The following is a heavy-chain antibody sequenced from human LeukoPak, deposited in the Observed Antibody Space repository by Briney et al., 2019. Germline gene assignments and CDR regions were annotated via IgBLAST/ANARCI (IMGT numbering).Heavy chain of an antibody. CDR3: ARDYYDILTGYYV. V-gene: IGHV1-3*01. J-gene: IGHJ4*02. CDR1: GYSFTGYY. Sequence: ASVKVSCKASGYSFTGYYIHWVRQAPGQRLEWMGWINAGNGNTKYSQKFQGRVTITRDTSASTAYMELSSLRSEDTAVYYCARDYYDILTGYYVWGQGTLVTVSS. D-gene: IGHD3-9*01. CDR2: INAGNGNT.